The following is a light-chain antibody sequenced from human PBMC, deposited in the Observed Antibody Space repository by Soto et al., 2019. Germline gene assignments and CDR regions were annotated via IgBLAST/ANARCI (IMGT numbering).Light chain of an antibody. CDR3: QQYNTYLS. Sequence: EIVLTQSPGTLSLSPGDRATLSCRASQSVSSNYLAWYQQKHGQAPRLLIYGASSRATGIPDRFSGSGSGTEFTLTISSLQPDDVATYYCQQYNTYLSFGQGTKVEIK. CDR2: GAS. V-gene: IGKV3-20*01. CDR1: QSVSSNY. J-gene: IGKJ1*01.